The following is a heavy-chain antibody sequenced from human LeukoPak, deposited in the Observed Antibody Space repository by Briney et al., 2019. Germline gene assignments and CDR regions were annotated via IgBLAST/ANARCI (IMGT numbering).Heavy chain of an antibody. CDR3: ARDGYGGPAAISYYYMDV. D-gene: IGHD2-2*01. CDR1: GFTFSSYS. CDR2: ISSSSSYI. Sequence: TGGYLRLSCAASGFTFSSYSMNWVRQAPGKGLEWVSSISSSSSYIYYADSVKGRFTISRDNAKNSLYLQMNSLRAEDTAVYYCARDGYGGPAAISYYYMDVWGKGTTVTVSS. V-gene: IGHV3-21*01. J-gene: IGHJ6*03.